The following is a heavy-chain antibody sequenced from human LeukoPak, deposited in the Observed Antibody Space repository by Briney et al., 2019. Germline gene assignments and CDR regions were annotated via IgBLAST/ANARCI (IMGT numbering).Heavy chain of an antibody. V-gene: IGHV3-15*04. CDR3: TTEIVVVIPSDAFDI. CDR2: IESKTDGGTT. J-gene: IGHJ3*02. D-gene: IGHD2-21*01. Sequence: GGSLRLSCAASGFTFSNAWMSWVRQAPGKGLEWVGRIESKTDGGTTDYAAPVKGRFTISRDDSKNTLYLQRNSLKTEDTAVYYCTTEIVVVIPSDAFDIWGQGTMVTVSS. CDR1: GFTFSNAW.